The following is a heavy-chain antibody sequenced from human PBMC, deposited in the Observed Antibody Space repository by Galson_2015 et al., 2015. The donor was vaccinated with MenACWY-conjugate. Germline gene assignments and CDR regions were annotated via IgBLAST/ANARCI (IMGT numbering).Heavy chain of an antibody. J-gene: IGHJ5*02. D-gene: IGHD4-17*01. V-gene: IGHV5-51*01. CDR3: ARDGVGIRGHFDT. CDR1: GYSFSTYW. CDR2: IYPDDSDA. Sequence: QSGAEVTKPGESLTISCKGSGYSFSTYWVGWVRQKPGKGLEWIGIIYPDDSDAKYSPTFQGQVTISADKSIDTAYLQWTSLQASDTAMYFCARDGVGIRGHFDTWGQGTLVVVSS.